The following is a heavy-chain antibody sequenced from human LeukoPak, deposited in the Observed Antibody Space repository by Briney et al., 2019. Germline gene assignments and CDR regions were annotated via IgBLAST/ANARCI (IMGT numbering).Heavy chain of an antibody. CDR1: GFTFSSFA. J-gene: IGHJ4*02. D-gene: IGHD2-2*01. V-gene: IGHV3-74*01. CDR2: INSDGSST. Sequence: PGGSLRLSCAASGFTFSSFAMTWVRQAPGKGLVWVSRINSDGSSTSYADSVKGRFTISRDNAKNTLYLQMNSLRAEDTAVYYCSTTSGYWGQGTLVTVSS. CDR3: STTSGY.